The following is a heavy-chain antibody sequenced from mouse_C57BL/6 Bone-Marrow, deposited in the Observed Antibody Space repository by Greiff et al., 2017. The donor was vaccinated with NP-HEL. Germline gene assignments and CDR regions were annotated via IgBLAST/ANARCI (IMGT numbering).Heavy chain of an antibody. CDR1: GFTFSDYG. CDR3: AKTGPDYFDY. Sequence: EVMLVESGGGLVKPGGSLKLSCAASGFTFSDYGMHWVRQAPEKGLEWVAYISSGSSTIYYADTVKGRFTISRDNAKNTLFLQMTSLRSEDTAMYYCAKTGPDYFDYWGQGTTLTVSS. J-gene: IGHJ2*01. CDR2: ISSGSSTI. V-gene: IGHV5-17*01. D-gene: IGHD4-1*01.